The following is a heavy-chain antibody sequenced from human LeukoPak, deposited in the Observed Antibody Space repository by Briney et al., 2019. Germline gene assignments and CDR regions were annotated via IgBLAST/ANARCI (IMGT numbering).Heavy chain of an antibody. CDR2: ISGSGGST. Sequence: GGSLRLSCAASGFTFSSYGMSWVRQAPGKGLEWVSAISGSGGSTYYADSVKGRLTISRDNSKNTLYLQMNSLRAEDTAVYYCAKKLSSSWSRAAFDIWGQGTMVTVSS. CDR3: AKKLSSSWSRAAFDI. CDR1: GFTFSSYG. J-gene: IGHJ3*02. V-gene: IGHV3-23*01. D-gene: IGHD6-13*01.